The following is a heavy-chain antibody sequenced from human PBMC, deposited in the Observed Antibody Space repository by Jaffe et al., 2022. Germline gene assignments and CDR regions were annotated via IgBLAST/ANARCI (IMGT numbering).Heavy chain of an antibody. Sequence: QLQLQESGPGLVKPSETLSLTCTVSGGSISSSSYYWGWIRQPPGKGLEWIGSIYYSGSTYYNPSLKSRVTISVDTSKNQFSLKLSSVTAADTAVYYCARHSGSSGWYPQLRGWFDPWGQGTLVTVSS. CDR2: IYYSGST. V-gene: IGHV4-39*01. CDR3: ARHSGSSGWYPQLRGWFDP. J-gene: IGHJ5*02. D-gene: IGHD6-19*01. CDR1: GGSISSSSYY.